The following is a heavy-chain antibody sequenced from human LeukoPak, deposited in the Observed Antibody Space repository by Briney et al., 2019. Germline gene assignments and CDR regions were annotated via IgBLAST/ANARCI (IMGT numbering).Heavy chain of an antibody. CDR1: GFIFSVYY. V-gene: IGHV3-11*01. J-gene: IGHJ4*02. Sequence: GGSLRLLCAASGFIFSVYYVLGLPQAPGRAREWGSYIISSGSTIYYADSVKGRFTISRDNAKNSLYLQMNSLRAEDTAVYYCARDPMVRGGTIDYWGQGTLVTVSS. CDR3: ARDPMVRGGTIDY. CDR2: IISSGSTI. D-gene: IGHD3-10*01.